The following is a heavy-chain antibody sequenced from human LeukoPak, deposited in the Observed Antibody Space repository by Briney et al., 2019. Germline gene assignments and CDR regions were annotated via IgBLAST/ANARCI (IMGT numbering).Heavy chain of an antibody. V-gene: IGHV3-74*01. CDR3: ARDGLAAAADY. CDR2: IKGDGTST. J-gene: IGHJ4*02. CDR1: GFTFSTHW. Sequence: GGSLRLSCTVSGFTFSTHWMRWVRQAPGKGLVWVSHIKGDGTSTNYADSVKGRSTISRDNAKNTLFLQMNSLRAEDTAVYYCARDGLAAAADYWGQGTLVTVSS. D-gene: IGHD6-13*01.